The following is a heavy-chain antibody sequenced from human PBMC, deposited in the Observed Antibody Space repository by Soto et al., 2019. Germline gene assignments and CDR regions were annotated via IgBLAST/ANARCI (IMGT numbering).Heavy chain of an antibody. J-gene: IGHJ4*02. CDR1: GFTFSAYT. V-gene: IGHV3-64D*06. CDR3: AKDFYDYSGTYGLHFDS. CDR2: ITNYGGTT. Sequence: DVQLVESGGGLVQPGGSLRLSCSASGFTFSAYTMHWVRQAPGKGLEYISAITNYGGTTYYADSVKGRFSVSRDNSKNTLYLQLSSLRTEDTAVYYCAKDFYDYSGTYGLHFDSWGQGILVNVSS. D-gene: IGHD5-12*01.